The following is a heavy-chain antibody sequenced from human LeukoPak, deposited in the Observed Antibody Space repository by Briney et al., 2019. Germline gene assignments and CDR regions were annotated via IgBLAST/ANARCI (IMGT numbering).Heavy chain of an antibody. D-gene: IGHD5-18*01. V-gene: IGHV3-23*01. CDR2: ISGSGANT. Sequence: GGSLRLSCAASGFTFSSYAMSWVRQAPGKGLEWVSAISGSGANTYYADSVKGRFTISRDNSKNTLYLQMNSLRADDTAVYYCATPPAMRAPPNYFQHWGQGTLVTVSS. J-gene: IGHJ1*01. CDR1: GFTFSSYA. CDR3: ATPPAMRAPPNYFQH.